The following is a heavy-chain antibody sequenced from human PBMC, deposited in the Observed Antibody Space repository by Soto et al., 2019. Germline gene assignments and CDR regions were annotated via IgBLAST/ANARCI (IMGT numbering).Heavy chain of an antibody. D-gene: IGHD3-10*01. CDR1: GGSISSGGYY. CDR2: IYYSGST. V-gene: IGHV4-31*01. CDR3: ARDKLITMVRGVIQAADAFDI. Sequence: QVQLQESGPGLVKPSQTLSLPCTVSGGSISSGGYYWSWIRQHPGKGLEWIGYIYYSGSTYYNPSLKSKVTISVDTSKNQFSLKLSSVTAADTAVYYCARDKLITMVRGVIQAADAFDIWGQGTMVTVSS. J-gene: IGHJ3*02.